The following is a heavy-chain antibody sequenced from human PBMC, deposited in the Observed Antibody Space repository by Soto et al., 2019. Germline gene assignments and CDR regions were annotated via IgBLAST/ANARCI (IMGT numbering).Heavy chain of an antibody. J-gene: IGHJ3*02. V-gene: IGHV3-30-3*01. CDR3: ARGGSGAERTTIGGAFDI. CDR2: ISHDGNNK. Sequence: QVQLVESGGGVVQPGRSLRLSCAASGFSFSTYAMNWVRQAPGKGLEWVAVISHDGNNKYYADSVKGRFTISRDNSQNTLYLQMNSLRSEDTTVYYCARGGSGAERTTIGGAFDIWGQGTMVTVSS. CDR1: GFSFSTYA. D-gene: IGHD4-4*01.